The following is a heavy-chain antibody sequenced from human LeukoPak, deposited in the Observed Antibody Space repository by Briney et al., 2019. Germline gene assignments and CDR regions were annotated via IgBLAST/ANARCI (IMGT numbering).Heavy chain of an antibody. Sequence: GGSLRLSCAASGFTFSSYAMSWVRQAPGKGLEWVSAISGSGGSTYYADSVKGWFTISRDNSKNTLYLQMNSLRAEDTAVYYCAKGTSYSYGSWFDPWGQGTLVTVSS. J-gene: IGHJ5*02. CDR3: AKGTSYSYGSWFDP. CDR1: GFTFSSYA. CDR2: ISGSGGST. V-gene: IGHV3-23*01. D-gene: IGHD5-18*01.